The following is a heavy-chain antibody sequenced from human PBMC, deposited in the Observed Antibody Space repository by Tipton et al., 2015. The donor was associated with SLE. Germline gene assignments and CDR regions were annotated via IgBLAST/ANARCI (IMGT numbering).Heavy chain of an antibody. D-gene: IGHD5-18*01. CDR3: ARISVDTTMAQRVDYGMDV. CDR2: IYYSGSAYST. V-gene: IGHV4-39*07. J-gene: IGHJ6*02. CDR1: GGSISTTTNY. Sequence: TLSLTCTVSGGSISTTTNYWGWIRQPPGKGLEWIGSIYYSGSAYSTYYNPSLNSRVTISVDKPTNQFSLKLTSVTAADTAVYYCARISVDTTMAQRVDYGMDVWGQGTTVTVSS.